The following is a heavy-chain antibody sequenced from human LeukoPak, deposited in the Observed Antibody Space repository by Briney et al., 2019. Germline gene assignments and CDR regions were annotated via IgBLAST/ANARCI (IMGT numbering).Heavy chain of an antibody. J-gene: IGHJ4*02. V-gene: IGHV5-51*01. D-gene: IGHD3-3*01. Sequence: GESLKISCKGSGYSFTSYWIGWVRQMPGKGLEWMGIIYPGDSDTRYSPSFQGQVTISADKSISTAYLQWSSLKASDTAMYYCARTEMMLRLLEWLLYFDYWGQGTLVTVSS. CDR3: ARTEMMLRLLEWLLYFDY. CDR1: GYSFTSYW. CDR2: IYPGDSDT.